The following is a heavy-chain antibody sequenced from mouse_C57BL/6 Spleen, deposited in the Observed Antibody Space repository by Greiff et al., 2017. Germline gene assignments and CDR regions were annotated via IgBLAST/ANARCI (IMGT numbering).Heavy chain of an antibody. Sequence: VQLQQSGAELVKPGASVKISCKASGYAFSSYWMNWVKQRPGKGLEWIGQIYPGDGDTNYNGKFKGKATLTADKSSSTAYMQLSSLTSEDSAVYFCATITTGYAMDYWGQGTSVTVSS. D-gene: IGHD1-2*01. V-gene: IGHV1-80*01. J-gene: IGHJ4*01. CDR2: IYPGDGDT. CDR3: ATITTGYAMDY. CDR1: GYAFSSYW.